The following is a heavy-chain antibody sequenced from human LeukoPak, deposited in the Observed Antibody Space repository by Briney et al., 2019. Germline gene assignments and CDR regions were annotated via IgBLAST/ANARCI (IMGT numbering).Heavy chain of an antibody. CDR3: ARDRGYYDSSGYFDY. J-gene: IGHJ4*02. Sequence: SETLSLTCTVSGGSISSYYWSWIRQPPGKGLEWIGYISYSGSTNYNPSLKSRVTISVDTSKNKFSLKLSSVTAADTAVYYCARDRGYYDSSGYFDYWGQGTLVTVSS. V-gene: IGHV4-59*01. CDR1: GGSISSYY. CDR2: ISYSGST. D-gene: IGHD3-22*01.